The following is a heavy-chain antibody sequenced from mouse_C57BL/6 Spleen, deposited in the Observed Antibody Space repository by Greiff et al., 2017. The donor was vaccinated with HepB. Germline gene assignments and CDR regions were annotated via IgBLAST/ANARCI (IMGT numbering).Heavy chain of an antibody. J-gene: IGHJ4*01. Sequence: EVQVVESGGGLVKPGGSLKLSCAASGFTFSDYGMHWVRQAPEKGLEWVAYISSGSSTIYYADTVKGRFTISRDNAKNTLFLQMTSLRSEDTAMYYCARNPYYGSDAMDYWGQGTSVTVSS. CDR1: GFTFSDYG. V-gene: IGHV5-17*01. CDR3: ARNPYYGSDAMDY. D-gene: IGHD1-1*01. CDR2: ISSGSSTI.